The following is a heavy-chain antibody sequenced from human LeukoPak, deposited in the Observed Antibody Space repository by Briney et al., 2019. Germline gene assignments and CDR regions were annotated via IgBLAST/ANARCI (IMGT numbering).Heavy chain of an antibody. V-gene: IGHV3-23*01. CDR1: GFTLSSYA. J-gene: IGHJ4*02. Sequence: PGGSLRLSCAASGFTLSSYAMSWVRQAPGKGLEWVSVISGSGGTTYYADSVKGRFTISRDNSKNTLYMQMNSLRAEDTAVYYCAKAQSGYGDLEYWGQGTLVTISS. D-gene: IGHD4-17*01. CDR2: ISGSGGTT. CDR3: AKAQSGYGDLEY.